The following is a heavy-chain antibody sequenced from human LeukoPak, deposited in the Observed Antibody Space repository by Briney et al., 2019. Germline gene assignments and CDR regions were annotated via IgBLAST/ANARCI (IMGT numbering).Heavy chain of an antibody. CDR3: ARLAQGGSKTYYFDY. Sequence: SETLSLTCAVSGYSISSGYYWGWVRQPPGKGLEWIGSMYHSGSTYYNPSLKSRVTISLDTSKNQFPLKLSSVTAADTAVYYCARLAQGGSKTYYFDYWGQGTLVTVSS. CDR1: GYSISSGYY. J-gene: IGHJ4*02. CDR2: MYHSGST. V-gene: IGHV4-38-2*01. D-gene: IGHD5-12*01.